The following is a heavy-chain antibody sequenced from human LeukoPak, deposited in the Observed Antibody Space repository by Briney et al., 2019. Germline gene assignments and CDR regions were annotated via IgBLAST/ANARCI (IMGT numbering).Heavy chain of an antibody. CDR1: GFTFDDYA. J-gene: IGHJ4*02. Sequence: GGSLRLSCAASGFTFDDYAMHWVRQAPGKGLEWVSGISWNSGSIGYADSVKGRFTISRDNAKNSLYLQINSLRAEDTALYYCAKDMGSGSYDLDYWGQGTLVTVSS. CDR2: ISWNSGSI. V-gene: IGHV3-9*01. CDR3: AKDMGSGSYDLDY. D-gene: IGHD1-26*01.